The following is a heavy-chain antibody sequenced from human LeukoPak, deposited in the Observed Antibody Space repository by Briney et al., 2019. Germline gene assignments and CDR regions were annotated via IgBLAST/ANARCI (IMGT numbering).Heavy chain of an antibody. CDR1: GFTFSSYA. D-gene: IGHD2-2*01. CDR2: ISGSGGST. V-gene: IGHV3-23*01. CDR3: AKGRGSVVPARPDY. J-gene: IGHJ4*02. Sequence: GGSLRLSCAASGFTFSSYAMSWVRQAPGKGLEWVSAISGSGGSTYHADSVKGRFTISRDNSKNTLYLQMNSLRAEDTAVYYCAKGRGSVVPARPDYWGQGTLVTVSS.